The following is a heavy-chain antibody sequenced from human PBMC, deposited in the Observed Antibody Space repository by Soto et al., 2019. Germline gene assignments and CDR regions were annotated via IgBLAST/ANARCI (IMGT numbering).Heavy chain of an antibody. CDR3: SRMSYFYDKWYFDL. Sequence: PPETLSLTCTVSGASINNNDYYWSWIRQTPGKGLEWIGYVYYSGTTDYIPSLKSRLSMSIDKSQNQFTLKLNSVTAADTATYYCSRMSYFYDKWYFDLWGSCTLVTVS. CDR1: GASINNNDYY. D-gene: IGHD3-22*01. V-gene: IGHV4-30-4*01. CDR2: VYYSGTT. J-gene: IGHJ2*01.